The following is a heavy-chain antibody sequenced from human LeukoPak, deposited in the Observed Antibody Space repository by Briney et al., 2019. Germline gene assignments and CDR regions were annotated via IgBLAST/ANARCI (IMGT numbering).Heavy chain of an antibody. J-gene: IGHJ5*02. D-gene: IGHD2-2*01. CDR1: GFTFSSYS. CDR2: ISSSSSYI. Sequence: GRSLRLSCAASGFTFSSYSMNWVRQAPGKGLEWVSSISSSSSYIYYADSVKGRFTISRDNAKNSLYLQTNSPRAEDTAVYYCAREPYCSSTSCREVWFDPWGQGTLVTVSS. V-gene: IGHV3-21*01. CDR3: AREPYCSSTSCREVWFDP.